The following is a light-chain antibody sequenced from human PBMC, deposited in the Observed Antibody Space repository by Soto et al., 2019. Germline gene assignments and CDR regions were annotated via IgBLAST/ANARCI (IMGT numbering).Light chain of an antibody. CDR3: SSYAGSNNLYV. Sequence: QSALTQSPSASGSPGQSVTISCTGTSSDIGGYNSVSWYQQHPGKAPKVMIYDVTKRPSGVPDRFSGSKSGNTASLTVSALQAEDEADYYCSSYAGSNNLYVFGTGTKLTVL. CDR2: DVT. V-gene: IGLV2-8*01. CDR1: SSDIGGYNS. J-gene: IGLJ1*01.